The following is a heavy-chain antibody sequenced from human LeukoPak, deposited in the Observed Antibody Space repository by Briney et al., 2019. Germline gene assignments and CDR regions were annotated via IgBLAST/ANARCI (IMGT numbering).Heavy chain of an antibody. CDR1: GYTFTSYY. CDR2: INPSGGST. CDR3: ARGLGEAAAMVY. D-gene: IGHD2-2*01. J-gene: IGHJ4*02. Sequence: ASVKVSCKASGYTFTSYYMHWARQAPGQGLEWMGIINPSGGSTSYAQKFQGRVTMTRDMSTSTVYMELSSLRSEDTAVYYCARGLGEAAAMVYWGQGTLVTVSS. V-gene: IGHV1-46*01.